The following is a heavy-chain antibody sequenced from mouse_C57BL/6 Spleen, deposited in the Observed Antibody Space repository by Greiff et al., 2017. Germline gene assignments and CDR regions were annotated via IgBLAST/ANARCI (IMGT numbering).Heavy chain of an antibody. CDR1: GYTFTSYW. D-gene: IGHD4-1*02. J-gene: IGHJ3*01. V-gene: IGHV1-74*01. CDR3: AISLNWDWFAY. Sequence: QVQLQQSGAELVKPGASVKVSCKASGYTFTSYWLHWVKQRPGQGLEWIGRIHPSDSDTNYNQKFKGKATLTVDKSSSTAYMQLSSLTSEDSAVYYCAISLNWDWFAYWGQGTLVTVSA. CDR2: IHPSDSDT.